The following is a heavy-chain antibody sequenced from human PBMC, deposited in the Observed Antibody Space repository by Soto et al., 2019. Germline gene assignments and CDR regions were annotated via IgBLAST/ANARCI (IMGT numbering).Heavy chain of an antibody. Sequence: SQSLPITGAMSRGSASSNSAAWNWIRQSPSRGLEWLGRTYYRSKWYNDYAVSVKSRITINPDTSKNQFSLQLNSVTPEDTAVYYCARERIAAAGIRYYSYGMDV. D-gene: IGHD6-13*01. CDR2: TYYRSKWYN. J-gene: IGHJ6*01. V-gene: IGHV6-1*01. CDR3: ARERIAAAGIRYYSYGMDV. CDR1: RGSASSNSAA.